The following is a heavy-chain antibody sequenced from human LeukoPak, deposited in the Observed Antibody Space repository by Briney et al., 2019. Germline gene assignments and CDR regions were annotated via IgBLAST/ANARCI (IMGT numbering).Heavy chain of an antibody. CDR3: ARVDYDSKAVDY. Sequence: GMSLRLSCVASGLNFSNYAMHWVRQAPGKGPEWVAVVTYDGNRQYYADSVKGRVTISRDNAKNSLYLQMNSLRAEDTAVYYCARVDYDSKAVDYWGQGTLVTVSS. D-gene: IGHD3-22*01. CDR1: GLNFSNYA. J-gene: IGHJ4*02. CDR2: VTYDGNRQ. V-gene: IGHV3-30-3*01.